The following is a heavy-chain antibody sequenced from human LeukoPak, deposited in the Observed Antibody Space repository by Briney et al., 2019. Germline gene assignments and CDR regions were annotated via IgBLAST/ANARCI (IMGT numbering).Heavy chain of an antibody. J-gene: IGHJ3*02. CDR3: ARPQRRYYASRDAFDI. CDR2: IYPGDSDT. Sequence: GESLKISRKGSGYSFTSYWIGWVRQMPGKGLEWMGIIYPGDSDTRYSPSFQGQVTISADKSISTAYLQWSSLKASDTAMYYCARPQRRYYASRDAFDIWGQGTMVTVSS. CDR1: GYSFTSYW. V-gene: IGHV5-51*01. D-gene: IGHD3-22*01.